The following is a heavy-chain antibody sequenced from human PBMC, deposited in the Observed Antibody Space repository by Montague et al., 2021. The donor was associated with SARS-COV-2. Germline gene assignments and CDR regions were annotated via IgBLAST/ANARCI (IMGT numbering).Heavy chain of an antibody. D-gene: IGHD2-15*01. Sequence: SETLSLTCDVYGGSFSSYWSWIRQPPGRGLEWVGQISHGGGTNYNPSLKSRVTISVDTSKNQVSLKLSSVTAADAAVYYCASHCGGGRCYFGMDVWGLGTTVTVSS. J-gene: IGHJ6*02. CDR3: ASHCGGGRCYFGMDV. CDR1: GGSFSSY. V-gene: IGHV4-34*01. CDR2: ISHGGGT.